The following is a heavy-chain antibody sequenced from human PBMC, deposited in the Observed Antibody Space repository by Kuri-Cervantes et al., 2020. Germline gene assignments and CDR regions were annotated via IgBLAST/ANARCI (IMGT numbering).Heavy chain of an antibody. CDR2: ISGSGGST. CDR3: TRDYCRSTSCTGFDY. V-gene: IGHV3-23*01. CDR1: GFTFSSYA. J-gene: IGHJ4*02. D-gene: IGHD2-2*01. Sequence: GGSLRLSCAASGFTFSSYAMSWVRQAPGKGLEWVSAISGSGGSTYYADSVKGRFTISRDNAKNTLYLQMHSLRAEDTAVYYCTRDYCRSTSCTGFDYWGQGTLVTVSS.